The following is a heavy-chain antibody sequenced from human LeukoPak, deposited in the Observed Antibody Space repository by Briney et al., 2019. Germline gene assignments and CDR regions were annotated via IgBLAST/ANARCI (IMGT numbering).Heavy chain of an antibody. Sequence: ASVKVSCKASGYTFTSYGISWVRQAPGQGLEWMGWISAYNGNTNYAQKLQGRVTMTTDTSTSTAYMELRSLRSDDTAVYYFAKIGRQTRRYYFDYWGQGTLVTVSS. V-gene: IGHV1-18*01. D-gene: IGHD1-1*01. J-gene: IGHJ4*02. CDR1: GYTFTSYG. CDR2: ISAYNGNT. CDR3: AKIGRQTRRYYFDY.